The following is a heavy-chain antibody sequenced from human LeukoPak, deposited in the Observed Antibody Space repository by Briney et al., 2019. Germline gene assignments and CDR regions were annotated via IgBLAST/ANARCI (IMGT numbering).Heavy chain of an antibody. V-gene: IGHV3-21*01. J-gene: IGHJ4*02. CDR3: ATAPGLAAAGTNY. D-gene: IGHD6-13*01. CDR2: ISSSSSYM. Sequence: GGSPRLSCAASGFTFRSYGMNWVRQAPGKGLEWVSSISSSSSYMSYADSVKGRFTISRDNAKNSLSLQMNSLRADDTAVYYCATAPGLAAAGTNYWGQGTLVTVSS. CDR1: GFTFRSYG.